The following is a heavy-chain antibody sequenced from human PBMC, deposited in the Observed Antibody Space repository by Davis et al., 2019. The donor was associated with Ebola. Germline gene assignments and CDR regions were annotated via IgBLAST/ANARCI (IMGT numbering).Heavy chain of an antibody. J-gene: IGHJ5*01. CDR1: GFTFRSYD. V-gene: IGHV3-13*01. CDR2: IGAAGGT. CDR3: ARAGFGSTWFDC. Sequence: GESLKISCAASGFTFRSYDMPWVRQATGKGLEWVSAIGAAGGTYYPVSVKGRFTISRENAKNSLYLQMNSLRAEDTAVYYCARAGFGSTWFDCWGQGILVTVSS. D-gene: IGHD6-13*01.